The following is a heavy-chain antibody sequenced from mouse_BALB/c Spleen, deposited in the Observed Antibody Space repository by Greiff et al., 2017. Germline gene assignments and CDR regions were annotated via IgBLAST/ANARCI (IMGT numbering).Heavy chain of an antibody. CDR3: ARSREVRLEGYFDY. V-gene: IGHV1S137*01. D-gene: IGHD2-14*01. Sequence: QVQLQQSGAELVRPGVSVKISCKGSGYTFTDYAMHWVKQSHAKSLEWIGVISTYYGDASYNQKFKGKATMTVDKSSSTAYMELARLTSEDSAIYYCARSREVRLEGYFDYWGQGTTLTVSS. J-gene: IGHJ2*01. CDR1: GYTFTDYA. CDR2: ISTYYGDA.